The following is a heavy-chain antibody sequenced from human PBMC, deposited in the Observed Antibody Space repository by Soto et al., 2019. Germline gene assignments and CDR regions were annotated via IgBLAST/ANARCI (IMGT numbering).Heavy chain of an antibody. CDR3: TTDVWPYFQSDY. J-gene: IGHJ4*02. V-gene: IGHV3-15*07. D-gene: IGHD2-8*01. Sequence: VQLVESGGGFVKPGGSLRLSCAASGLTFSNVWMNWVRQAPGKGLEWVGHIKSKTDGGTTDYAAPVKGRFTISRDDSKNTLYLQMNSLNIDDTGVYYCTTDVWPYFQSDYWGQGTLVTVSP. CDR1: GLTFSNVW. CDR2: IKSKTDGGTT.